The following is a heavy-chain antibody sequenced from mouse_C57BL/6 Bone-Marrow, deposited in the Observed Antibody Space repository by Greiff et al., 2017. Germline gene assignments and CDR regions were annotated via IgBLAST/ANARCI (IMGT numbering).Heavy chain of an antibody. CDR3: ARGTYYYDSSRFDY. CDR2: IWWDDDK. CDR1: GFSLSTFGMG. V-gene: IGHV8-8*01. D-gene: IGHD1-1*01. Sequence: QVTLKESGPGILQPSQTLSLTCSFSGFSLSTFGMGVGWIRQPAGKGLEWLAHIWWDDDKYYKPALKSRLTISKDTSKNQVFLKIANVDTADTATYYCARGTYYYDSSRFDYWGQGTTLTVSS. J-gene: IGHJ2*01.